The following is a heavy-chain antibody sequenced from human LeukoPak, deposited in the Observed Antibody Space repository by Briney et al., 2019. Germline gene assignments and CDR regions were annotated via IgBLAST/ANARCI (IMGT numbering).Heavy chain of an antibody. CDR2: IKEDGSEK. J-gene: IGHJ6*03. D-gene: IGHD3-16*02. Sequence: PGGSLRLSCVASGFSFSTYWMSWVRKAPGKGLEWVANIKEDGSEKYYVDSVKGRFTMSRDNAKNSVYLQMNRLRVEDTAVYYCARRSYRGVIGLYYYYYMDVWGKGTPVTVSS. V-gene: IGHV3-7*01. CDR1: GFSFSTYW. CDR3: ARRSYRGVIGLYYYYYMDV.